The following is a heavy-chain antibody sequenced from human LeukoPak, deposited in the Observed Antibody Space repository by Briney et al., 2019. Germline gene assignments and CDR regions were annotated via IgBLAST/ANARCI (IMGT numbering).Heavy chain of an antibody. CDR3: AIHLSDSSDYFSY. V-gene: IGHV4-34*01. CDR1: GGSFSGYY. Sequence: SETLSLTCAVYGGSFSGYYWSWIRQPPGKGLERIGEINHSGSTNYNPSLKSRVTISVDTSKNQFSLKLSSVTAADTAVYYCAIHLSDSSDYFSYWGQGALVTVSS. J-gene: IGHJ4*02. CDR2: INHSGST. D-gene: IGHD3-22*01.